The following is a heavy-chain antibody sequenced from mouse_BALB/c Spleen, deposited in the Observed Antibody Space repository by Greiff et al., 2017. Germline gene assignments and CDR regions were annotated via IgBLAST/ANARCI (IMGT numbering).Heavy chain of an antibody. CDR3: ARYGYAMDY. V-gene: IGHV5-17*02. D-gene: IGHD1-1*01. CDR2: ISSGSSTI. CDR1: GFTFSSFG. J-gene: IGHJ4*01. Sequence: EVKLMESGGGLVQPGGSRKLSCAASGFTFSSFGMHWVRQAPEKGLEWVAYISSGSSTIYYADTVKGRFTISRDNPKNTLFLQMTSLRSEDTAMYYCARYGYAMDYWGQGTSVTVSS.